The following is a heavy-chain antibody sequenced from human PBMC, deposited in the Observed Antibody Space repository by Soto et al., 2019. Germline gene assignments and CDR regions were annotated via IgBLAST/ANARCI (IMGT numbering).Heavy chain of an antibody. D-gene: IGHD6-19*01. CDR1: GFTVSSNY. CDR2: IYSGGST. J-gene: IGHJ3*02. V-gene: IGHV3-66*01. Sequence: GGSLRLSCAASGFTVSSNYMSWVRQAPGKGLEWVSVIYSGGSTYYADSVKGRFTISRDNSKNTLYLQMNSLRAEDTAVYYCAREDSSGRGAFDIWGQGTMVTVSS. CDR3: AREDSSGRGAFDI.